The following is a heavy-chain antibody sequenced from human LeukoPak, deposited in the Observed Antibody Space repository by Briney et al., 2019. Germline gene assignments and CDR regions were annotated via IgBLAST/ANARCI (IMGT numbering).Heavy chain of an antibody. V-gene: IGHV3-30*03. CDR2: ISYDGGNK. CDR3: ARVQLETFDY. D-gene: IGHD1-1*01. CDR1: GFTVSSNY. J-gene: IGHJ4*02. Sequence: GGSLRLSCAASGFTVSSNYMSWVRQAPGKGLEWVAVISYDGGNKYYTDSVKGRFTISRDNSKNTLYLQMNSLRAEDTAVYYCARVQLETFDYWGQGTLVTVSS.